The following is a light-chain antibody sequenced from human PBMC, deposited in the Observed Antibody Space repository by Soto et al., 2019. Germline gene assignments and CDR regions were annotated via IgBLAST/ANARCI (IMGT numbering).Light chain of an antibody. J-gene: IGKJ2*01. V-gene: IGKV1-5*01. CDR3: QHYNSLLMYT. CDR2: DAS. CDR1: RSISSW. Sequence: DIQMTQSPSTLSASVGDRVTITCRASRSISSWLAWYQQKPGKAPKLLIYDASSLESEVPSRFSGSGSGTEFTLTISSLQPDDFATYYCQHYNSLLMYTFGQGTK.